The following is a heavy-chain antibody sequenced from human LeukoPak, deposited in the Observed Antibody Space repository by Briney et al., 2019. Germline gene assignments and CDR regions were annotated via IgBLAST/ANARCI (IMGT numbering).Heavy chain of an antibody. V-gene: IGHV3-23*01. Sequence: GGSLSLSCETSGFTFSSYAMSWVRQAPGKGLEWVSAISGSGGSTYYADSVKGRFTISRDNSKNTLYLQMNSLRAEDTAVYYCAKDRNYYDSSGSFDYWGQGTLVTVSS. CDR2: ISGSGGST. D-gene: IGHD3-22*01. CDR1: GFTFSSYA. CDR3: AKDRNYYDSSGSFDY. J-gene: IGHJ4*02.